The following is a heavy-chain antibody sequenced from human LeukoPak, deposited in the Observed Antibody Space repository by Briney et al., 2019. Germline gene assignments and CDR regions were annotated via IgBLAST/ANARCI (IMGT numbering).Heavy chain of an antibody. V-gene: IGHV4-59*10. Sequence: SETLALTCAVYGGSFSGYYWSWIRQPAGKGLEWIGRIDTSGNTNYKPSLKSRVTMSVDTSKNQFSLKPTSVSAADTAVYYCARRGNWANYHHYYYMDVWGKGTTVTISS. CDR2: IDTSGNT. CDR1: GGSFSGYY. CDR3: ARRGNWANYHHYYYMDV. J-gene: IGHJ6*03. D-gene: IGHD7-27*01.